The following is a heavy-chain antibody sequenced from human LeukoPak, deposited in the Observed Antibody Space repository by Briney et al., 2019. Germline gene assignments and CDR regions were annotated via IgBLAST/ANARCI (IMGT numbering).Heavy chain of an antibody. D-gene: IGHD3-16*01. CDR1: GFTFSSYS. CDR2: ISSSSSHI. Sequence: GGSLRLSCAASGFTFSSYSMNWVRQAPGKGLEWVSSISSSSSHIYYADSVKGRFTISRDNAKNSLYLQMNSLRAEDTAVYYCARPAGITFGGQVGYWGQGTLVTVSS. J-gene: IGHJ4*02. V-gene: IGHV3-21*01. CDR3: ARPAGITFGGQVGY.